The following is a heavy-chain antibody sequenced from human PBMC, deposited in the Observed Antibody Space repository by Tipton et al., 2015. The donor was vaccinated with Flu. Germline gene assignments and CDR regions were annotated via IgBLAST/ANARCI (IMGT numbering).Heavy chain of an antibody. V-gene: IGHV4-39*01. CDR3: ARHTGDSVRGVIDY. Sequence: PGLVKPSETLSLTCGVSGDSIRSSNYYWGWIRQPPGKGLEWIGTIYHSGTTYYNPSLKSRLTISVDTSKNQFSLRLSSVTAADTAVYYCARHTGDSVRGVIDYWGQGTLVTVSS. D-gene: IGHD3-10*02. CDR2: IYHSGTT. J-gene: IGHJ4*02. CDR1: GDSIRSSNYY.